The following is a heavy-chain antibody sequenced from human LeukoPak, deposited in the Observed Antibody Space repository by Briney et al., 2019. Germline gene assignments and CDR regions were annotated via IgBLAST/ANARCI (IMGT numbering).Heavy chain of an antibody. Sequence: GGSLRLSCAASGFTFSSYAMHWVRQAPGKGLEWVAVISYDGSNKYYADSVKGRFTISRDNSKNTLYLQMNSLRAEDTAVYYCARDPYSYGYLGYFDYWGQGTLVTVSS. CDR1: GFTFSSYA. CDR2: ISYDGSNK. CDR3: ARDPYSYGYLGYFDY. V-gene: IGHV3-30-3*01. J-gene: IGHJ4*02. D-gene: IGHD5-18*01.